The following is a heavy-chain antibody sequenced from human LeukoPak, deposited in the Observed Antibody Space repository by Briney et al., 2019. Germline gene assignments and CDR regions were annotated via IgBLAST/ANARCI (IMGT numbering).Heavy chain of an antibody. V-gene: IGHV3-48*03. J-gene: IGHJ3*02. CDR1: GFTLNTYE. Sequence: GGSLRLSCAASGFTLNTYEINWVRQAPGKGLEWVSYISSSGSTIYYADSVKGRFTISRDNAKNSLYLQMNSLRAEDTAVYYCAREAVELGDAFDIWGQGTMVTVSS. D-gene: IGHD1-7*01. CDR3: AREAVELGDAFDI. CDR2: ISSSGSTI.